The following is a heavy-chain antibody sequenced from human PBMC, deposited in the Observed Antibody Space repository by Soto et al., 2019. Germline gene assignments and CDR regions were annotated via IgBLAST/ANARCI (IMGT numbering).Heavy chain of an antibody. CDR3: AKDFDY. V-gene: IGHV3-7*01. J-gene: IGHJ4*02. CDR2: INEDGSEK. Sequence: ESGGGLVQPGGSLRLSCAASGLTFSKCWMSWVRQAPGKGLEWVATINEDGSEKHYVDSVKGRFTISRDNAKNSLYLQMNSLRAEDTAVYYCAKDFDYWGQGTLVTVSS. CDR1: GLTFSKCW.